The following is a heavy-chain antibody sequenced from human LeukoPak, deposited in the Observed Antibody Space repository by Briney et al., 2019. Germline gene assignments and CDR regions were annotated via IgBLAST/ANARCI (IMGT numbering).Heavy chain of an antibody. D-gene: IGHD3-9*01. CDR2: ISGSGRDI. CDR1: GFTFSHYN. V-gene: IGHV3-48*01. J-gene: IGHJ4*02. CDR3: ARDPIFSDTSGYYFDY. Sequence: GGSLRLSCAASGFTFSHYNMNWVRQAPGKGLECLAYISGSGRDIYYADSVKGRFTLSRDNAKNSLYLQMNSLRAEDTGVYYCARDPIFSDTSGYYFDYWGQGTLVTVAS.